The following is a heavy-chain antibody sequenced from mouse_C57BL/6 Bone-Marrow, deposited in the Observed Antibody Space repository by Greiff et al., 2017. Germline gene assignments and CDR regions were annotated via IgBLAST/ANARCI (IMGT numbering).Heavy chain of an antibody. CDR2: IYPGSGST. J-gene: IGHJ2*01. V-gene: IGHV1-55*01. Sequence: QVQLQQPGAELVKPGASVKMSCKASGYTFTSSWITWVKQRPGQGLEWIGNIYPGSGSTNYNEKFKSKATLTVDTSSSTASMQLSSLTSEDSAVYYCAKTGDYFDNWDQGTALTVSA. CDR3: AKTGDYFDN. CDR1: GYTFTSSW.